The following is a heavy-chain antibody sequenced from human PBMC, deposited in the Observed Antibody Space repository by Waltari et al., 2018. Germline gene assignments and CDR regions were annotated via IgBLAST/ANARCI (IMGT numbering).Heavy chain of an antibody. CDR1: GGSIDRSHNY. V-gene: IGHV4-39*01. CDR2: RYYSGST. CDR3: VQLPGY. J-gene: IGHJ4*02. Sequence: QVQLQESGPGLVKPSETLSLTCPVPGGSIDRSHNYWGWIRQPPGKGLEWIGSRYYSGSTYYNPSLKSRVTISVDTSKNQFSLNLSSVTAADTAVYYCVQLPGYWGQGTLVTVSS. D-gene: IGHD2-15*01.